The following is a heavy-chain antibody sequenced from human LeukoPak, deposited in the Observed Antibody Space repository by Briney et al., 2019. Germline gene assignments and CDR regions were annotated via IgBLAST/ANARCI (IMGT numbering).Heavy chain of an antibody. CDR3: AREGEYYDYVWGSCRPPYYFDW. J-gene: IGHJ4*02. D-gene: IGHD3-16*02. CDR2: ISYDGSNK. V-gene: IGHV3-30-3*01. Sequence: GGSLRLSCAASGFTFSSYDMHGVRQAPGKGVEWVAVISYDGSNKYYADSVKGRFTISRDNFKNTLYLQMNSLRAEDTAVYYCAREGEYYDYVWGSCRPPYYFDWWGQGTLVTVSS. CDR1: GFTFSSYD.